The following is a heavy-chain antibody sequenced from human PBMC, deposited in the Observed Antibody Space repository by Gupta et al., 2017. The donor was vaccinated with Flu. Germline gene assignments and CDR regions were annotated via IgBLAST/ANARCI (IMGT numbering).Heavy chain of an antibody. CDR3: ARGIVVVPAAMEDVYYYGMDV. V-gene: IGHV4-31*02. CDR2: T. J-gene: IGHJ6*02. D-gene: IGHD2-2*01. Sequence: TYYNPSLKSRVTISVDTSKNQFSLKLSSVTAADTAVYYCARGIVVVPAAMEDVYYYGMDVWGQGTTVTVSS.